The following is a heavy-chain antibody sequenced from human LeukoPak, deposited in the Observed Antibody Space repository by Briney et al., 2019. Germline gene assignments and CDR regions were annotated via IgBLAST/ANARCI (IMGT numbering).Heavy chain of an antibody. Sequence: GGSLRLSCAASGFTFSSYWMSWVRQAPGKGLEWVANIKQDGSEKYYVDSVKGRFTISRDNAKNSLYLQMNSLRAEDTAVYYCARERIVGATSDFDYWGQGTLVTVSS. CDR2: IKQDGSEK. V-gene: IGHV3-7*03. CDR3: ARERIVGATSDFDY. D-gene: IGHD1-26*01. J-gene: IGHJ4*02. CDR1: GFTFSSYW.